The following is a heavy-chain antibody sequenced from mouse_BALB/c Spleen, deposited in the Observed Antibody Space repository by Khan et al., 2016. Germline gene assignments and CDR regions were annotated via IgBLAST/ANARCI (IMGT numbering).Heavy chain of an antibody. Sequence: QIQLVQSGPELKKPGKTVKISCKASGYTFTNYGMHWVKQAPGKGLKWMGWINPYSGDSTYADNFKERFAFTLETSANTAYLQLNNLKNEDTAAYFCARDRYCYGSSRYFDVWGAGTTVTVSS. CDR1: GYTFTNYG. CDR2: INPYSGDS. V-gene: IGHV9-3-1*01. J-gene: IGHJ1*01. CDR3: ARDRYCYGSSRYFDV. D-gene: IGHD1-1*01.